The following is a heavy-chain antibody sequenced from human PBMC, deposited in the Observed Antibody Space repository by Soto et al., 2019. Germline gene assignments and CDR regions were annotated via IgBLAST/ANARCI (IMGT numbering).Heavy chain of an antibody. D-gene: IGHD2-15*01. V-gene: IGHV4-34*01. CDR3: AREVLGYCSGGSCEEGY. CDR1: GGSFSGYY. J-gene: IGHJ4*02. Sequence: QVQLQQWGAGLLKPSETLSLTCAVYGGSFSGYYWSWIRQPPGKGLEWIGEINHSGSTNYNPSLKSRVTISVDTSKHQFSLKLSSVTAADTAVYYCAREVLGYCSGGSCEEGYWGQGTLVTVSS. CDR2: INHSGST.